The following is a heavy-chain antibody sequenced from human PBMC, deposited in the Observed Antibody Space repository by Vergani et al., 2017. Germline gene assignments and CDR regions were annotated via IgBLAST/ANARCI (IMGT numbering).Heavy chain of an antibody. J-gene: IGHJ4*02. Sequence: QVQLQESGPGLVKPSQTLSLTCTVSGGSISSGDYYWSWIRQPPGKGLEWIGYIYYSGSTYYNPSLKSRVTISVDTSKNQFSLELSSVTASDTAMYYCASKPTGTTWYSVKYYFDFWGQGTLVAVSS. CDR3: ASKPTGTTWYSVKYYFDF. V-gene: IGHV4-30-4*08. CDR1: GGSISSGDYY. CDR2: IYYSGST. D-gene: IGHD6-13*01.